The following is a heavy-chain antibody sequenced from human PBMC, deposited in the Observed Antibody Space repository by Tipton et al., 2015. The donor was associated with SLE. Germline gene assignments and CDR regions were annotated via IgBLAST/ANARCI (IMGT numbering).Heavy chain of an antibody. D-gene: IGHD2-15*01. CDR3: ARPLIGGSSGFFDS. J-gene: IGHJ4*02. Sequence: TLSLTCTVSGGSIGSFYWSWIRQPPGKGLEWIGNIDYTANPNYSPSLKSRVTISIDTSTNHFSLKLRSVTAADTAVYYCARPLIGGSSGFFDSWGQGTLVTVSS. CDR2: IDYTANP. V-gene: IGHV4-59*07. CDR1: GGSIGSFY.